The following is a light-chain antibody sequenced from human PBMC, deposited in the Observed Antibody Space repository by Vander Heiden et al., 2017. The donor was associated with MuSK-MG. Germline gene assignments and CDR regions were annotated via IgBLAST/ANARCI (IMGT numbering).Light chain of an antibody. CDR3: QVWDSDSDHPV. J-gene: IGLJ1*01. CDR2: YDN. Sequence: SYVLTQPPSVSVAPGETARITCGGDHIGGKSVHGYQQTPGQAPVLVIYYDNGRPSGIPERFSGSNSGDTATLTISRVEAGDEADYYCQVWDSDSDHPVFGAGTKVTAL. CDR1: HIGGKS. V-gene: IGLV3-21*04.